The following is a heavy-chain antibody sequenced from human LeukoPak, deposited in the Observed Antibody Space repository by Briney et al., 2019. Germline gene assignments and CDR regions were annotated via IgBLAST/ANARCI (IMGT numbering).Heavy chain of an antibody. J-gene: IGHJ3*02. D-gene: IGHD5-18*01. CDR1: GGSISSYY. V-gene: IGHV4-59*01. CDR3: ARGPVTEAFDI. CDR2: IYHSGTT. Sequence: SETLSLTCTVSGGSISSYYWSWIRQPPGKGLEWIGFIYHSGTTNYNPSLKSRVTISVDPSKNQFSLRLSSVTAADTALYYCARGPVTEAFDIWGQGTMVTVSS.